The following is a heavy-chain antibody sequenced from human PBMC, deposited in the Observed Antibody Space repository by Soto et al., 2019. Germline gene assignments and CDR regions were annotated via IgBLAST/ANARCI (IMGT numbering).Heavy chain of an antibody. J-gene: IGHJ4*02. CDR1: GFTFSDYY. CDR3: ARTPDCTNGVCSAGFDY. CDR2: NSSSSSYT. V-gene: IGHV3-11*06. Sequence: GSLRLSCAASGFTFSDYYMSWIRQAPGKGLEWVSYNSSSSSYTNYADSVKGRFTISRDNAKNSLYLQMSILRAEDTAVYYCARTPDCTNGVCSAGFDYWGQGTLVTVSS. D-gene: IGHD2-8*01.